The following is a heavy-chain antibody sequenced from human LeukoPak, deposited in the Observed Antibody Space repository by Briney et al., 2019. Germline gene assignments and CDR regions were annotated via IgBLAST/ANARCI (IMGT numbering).Heavy chain of an antibody. J-gene: IGHJ4*02. Sequence: SETLSLTCTVSGGSISSYYWSWIRQPPGKGLEWIGYIYYSGSTNYNPSLKSRVTISVDTSKNQFSLKLSSVTAADTAVYYCARAPSGWYRTNYFDYWGQGTLVTVPS. D-gene: IGHD6-19*01. V-gene: IGHV4-59*01. CDR1: GGSISSYY. CDR2: IYYSGST. CDR3: ARAPSGWYRTNYFDY.